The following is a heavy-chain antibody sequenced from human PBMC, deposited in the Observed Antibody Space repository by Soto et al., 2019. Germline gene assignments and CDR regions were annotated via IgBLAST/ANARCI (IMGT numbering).Heavy chain of an antibody. D-gene: IGHD5-18*01. CDR2: LYWDDDE. Sequence: QITLKESGPPLVKPTEPLTLTCTFSGFSLSTRGVGVGWIHQPPGKALEWLALLYWDDDEGYSPSLRSRLTISKDTSKNQVVLTMTNVDPMDTATYYCAHRPRGYSYHFDYWGQGTPVTVSS. CDR1: GFSLSTRGVG. V-gene: IGHV2-5*02. J-gene: IGHJ4*02. CDR3: AHRPRGYSYHFDY.